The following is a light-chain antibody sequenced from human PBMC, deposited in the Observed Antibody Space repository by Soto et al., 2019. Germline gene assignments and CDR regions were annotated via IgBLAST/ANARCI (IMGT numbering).Light chain of an antibody. CDR1: SSDIGRYTY. J-gene: IGLJ1*01. Sequence: QPASVSGSPGQSITISCTGTSSDIGRYTYVSWYQQHPGKAPKLMIYDVSDRPSGVSNRFSGSKSGNTASLTISGLQTEDEADYYCSSYTSSSALVVFGTGTKVTVL. V-gene: IGLV2-14*03. CDR3: SSYTSSSALVV. CDR2: DVS.